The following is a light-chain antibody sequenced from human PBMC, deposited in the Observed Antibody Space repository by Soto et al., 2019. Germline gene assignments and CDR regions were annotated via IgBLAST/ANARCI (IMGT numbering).Light chain of an antibody. V-gene: IGLV2-18*01. CDR3: SLYTGEHTYV. Sequence: QSALTQPPSVSGSPGQSVTISCTGTSTDFVSYNRVSWYQQPPGTAPKLIIYEASNRPSGVPDRFSGSKSGNTASLTISGLQAEDEADYYCSLYTGEHTYVFGTGTKLTVL. CDR1: STDFVSYNR. J-gene: IGLJ1*01. CDR2: EAS.